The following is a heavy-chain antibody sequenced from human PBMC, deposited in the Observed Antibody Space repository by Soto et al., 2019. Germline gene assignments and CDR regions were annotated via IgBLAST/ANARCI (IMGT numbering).Heavy chain of an antibody. Sequence: EVQLLESGGGLVQPGGSLRLSCAASGFTFSSYAMSWVRQAPGKGLEWVSAISGSGGSTYYADSVKGRFTISRDNSKNTLYLQMNSLRAEDTAVYYCAKGELAARYRVYYYYYGMDVWGQGTTVTVSS. D-gene: IGHD3-16*01. J-gene: IGHJ6*02. CDR3: AKGELAARYRVYYYYYGMDV. V-gene: IGHV3-23*01. CDR2: ISGSGGST. CDR1: GFTFSSYA.